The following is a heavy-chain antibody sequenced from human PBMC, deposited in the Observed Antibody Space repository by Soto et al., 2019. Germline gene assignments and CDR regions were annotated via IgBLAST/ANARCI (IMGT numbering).Heavy chain of an antibody. D-gene: IGHD3-16*01. J-gene: IGHJ3*02. CDR3: AKHDGGTPPDAFDI. V-gene: IGHV3-23*01. CDR1: GYTFSSYA. Sequence: PGGSLRLSCAASGYTFSSYAMRWIRQAPGKGLEWVSGISPRGDTTYYADSVKGRFTISRDKSKNTLYLQMNSLRAEDTAVYYCAKHDGGTPPDAFDIWGQGTMVTVSS. CDR2: ISPRGDTT.